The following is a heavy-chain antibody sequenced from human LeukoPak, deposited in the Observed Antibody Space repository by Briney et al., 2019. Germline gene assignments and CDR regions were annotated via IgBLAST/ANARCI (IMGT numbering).Heavy chain of an antibody. V-gene: IGHV1-2*04. D-gene: IGHD3-10*01. Sequence: GASVTVSCKASGYTFTGYYMHWVRQAPGQGLEWMGWINPNSGGTNYAQKFQGWVTMTRDTSISTAYMELSRLRSDDTAVYYCARGPMVQGVIIGGYHFDYWGQGTLVTVSS. J-gene: IGHJ4*02. CDR1: GYTFTGYY. CDR3: ARGPMVQGVIIGGYHFDY. CDR2: INPNSGGT.